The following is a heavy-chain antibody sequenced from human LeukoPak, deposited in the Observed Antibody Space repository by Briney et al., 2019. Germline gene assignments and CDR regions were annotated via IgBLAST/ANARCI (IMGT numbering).Heavy chain of an antibody. CDR1: GYTFTSYY. V-gene: IGHV1-46*01. CDR2: INPSGGSA. D-gene: IGHD4-23*01. Sequence: ASVKVSCKASGYTFTSYYMHWVRQAPGQGLEWMGIINPSGGSASYAQKFQGRVTMTRDTSTSTVYMELSSPRSEDTAVYYCARGFHDYGGPRYGMDVWGQGTTVTVSS. J-gene: IGHJ6*02. CDR3: ARGFHDYGGPRYGMDV.